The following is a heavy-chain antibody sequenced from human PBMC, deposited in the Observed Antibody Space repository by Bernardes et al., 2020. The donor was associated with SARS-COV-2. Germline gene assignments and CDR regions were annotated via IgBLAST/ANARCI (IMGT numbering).Heavy chain of an antibody. V-gene: IGHV3-20*01. Sequence: LRLSCVSSGFTFDDYSMTWVRQTPGKGLEWVSNINWNGDTTTYIDSVKGRFTISRDNAKNSLYLQMNSLRAEDTALYHCARRGYNSGASPYYFDYWGQGTLVTVSS. CDR1: GFTFDDYS. CDR2: INWNGDTT. J-gene: IGHJ4*02. D-gene: IGHD5-18*01. CDR3: ARRGYNSGASPYYFDY.